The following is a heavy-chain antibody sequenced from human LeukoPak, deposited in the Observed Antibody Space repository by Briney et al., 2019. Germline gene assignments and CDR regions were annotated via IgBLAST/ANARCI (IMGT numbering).Heavy chain of an antibody. CDR1: GFTFDDYA. CDR3: ARVWSPPYTSSWPDYFDY. CDR2: ISSSSTYI. V-gene: IGHV3-21*01. Sequence: PGGSLRLSCAASGFTFDDYAMHWVRQAPGKGLEWVSSISSSSTYIYYGDSVKGRFTIPRDNAKNSLYLQMNSLRAEDTAVYYCARVWSPPYTSSWPDYFDYWGQGTLVTVSS. D-gene: IGHD6-13*01. J-gene: IGHJ4*02.